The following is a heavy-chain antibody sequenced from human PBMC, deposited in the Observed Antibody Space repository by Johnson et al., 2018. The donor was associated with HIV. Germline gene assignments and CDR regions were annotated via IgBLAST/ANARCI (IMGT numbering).Heavy chain of an antibody. CDR3: ARMGWEVVPFGAFDI. Sequence: VQLVESGGGVVQPGGSLRLSCAASGFTFSSYGMHWVRQAPGKGLEWVSGINWNGGSTGYADSVKGRFTISRDNAKNTLYLKMNSLRAEDTAVYYCARMGWEVVPFGAFDIWGQGTMVTVSS. CDR1: GFTFSSYG. V-gene: IGHV3-20*04. CDR2: INWNGGST. J-gene: IGHJ3*02. D-gene: IGHD1-26*01.